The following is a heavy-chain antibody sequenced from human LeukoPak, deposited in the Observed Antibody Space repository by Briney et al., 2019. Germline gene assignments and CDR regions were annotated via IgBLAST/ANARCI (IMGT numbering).Heavy chain of an antibody. CDR3: ARDCVYYYDSSGYYYPWRTTDYYYYMDV. V-gene: IGHV4-61*02. D-gene: IGHD3-22*01. CDR1: GGSNSSGSYY. CDR2: IYTSGST. Sequence: KPSETLSLTCTVSGGSNSSGSYYWSWLRQPAGKGLEWIGRIYTSGSTNYNPSLKSQVTISVDTSKNQFSLKLSSVTAADTAVYYCARDCVYYYDSSGYYYPWRTTDYYYYMDVWGKGTTVTISS. J-gene: IGHJ6*03.